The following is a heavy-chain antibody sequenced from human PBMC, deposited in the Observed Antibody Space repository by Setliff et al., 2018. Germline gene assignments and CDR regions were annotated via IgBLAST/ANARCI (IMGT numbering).Heavy chain of an antibody. CDR3: ATSYSGSYYGY. D-gene: IGHD1-26*01. V-gene: IGHV1-24*01. CDR2: FDPEDGET. CDR1: GGTFSSYG. J-gene: IGHJ4*02. Sequence: ASVKVSCKASGGTFSSYGISWVRQAPGQGLEWMGGFDPEDGETIYAQKFQGRVTMTEDTSTDTAYMELSSLRSEDTAVYYCATSYSGSYYGYWGQGTLVTVSS.